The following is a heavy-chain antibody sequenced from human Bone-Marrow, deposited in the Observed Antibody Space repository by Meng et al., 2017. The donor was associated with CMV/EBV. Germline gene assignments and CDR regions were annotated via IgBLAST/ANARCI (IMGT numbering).Heavy chain of an antibody. D-gene: IGHD2-2*01. J-gene: IGHJ4*02. CDR2: IFHSGST. V-gene: IGHV4-4*02. CDR1: GGSIGTDNW. CDR3: ARGVVAGERYFDY. Sequence: ISGGSIGTDNWWSWVRQPPGKGLEWIGGIFHSGSTNYNPSLKSRVTISVDNSKSQFSLDLSSVTAADTAVYYCARGVVAGERYFDYWGQGTLVTVSS.